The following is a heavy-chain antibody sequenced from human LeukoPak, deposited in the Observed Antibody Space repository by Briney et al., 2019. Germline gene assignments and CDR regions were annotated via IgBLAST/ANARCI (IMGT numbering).Heavy chain of an antibody. V-gene: IGHV4-4*07. Sequence: SETLSLTCTVSGGSISSYYWSWIRQPAGKGLEWIGRIYTSGSTNYNPSLKSRVTMSLDTSKNQFSLKLSSVTAADTAVYYCARGSRWLAQRGFDYWGQGTLVTVSS. J-gene: IGHJ4*02. CDR2: IYTSGST. D-gene: IGHD6-19*01. CDR1: GGSISSYY. CDR3: ARGSRWLAQRGFDY.